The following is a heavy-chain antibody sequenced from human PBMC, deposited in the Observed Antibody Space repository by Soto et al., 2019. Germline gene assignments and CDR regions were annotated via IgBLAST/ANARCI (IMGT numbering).Heavy chain of an antibody. CDR2: IDPSDSYT. D-gene: IGHD6-13*01. CDR1: GYSFTSYW. CDR3: ARRHSSSSAFDP. V-gene: IGHV5-10-1*01. J-gene: IGHJ5*02. Sequence: PGESLKISCKGSGYSFTSYWINRVRQMPGKGLEWMGRIDPSDSYTNYSPSFQGHVTISADKSISTAYLQWSSLKASDTAMYYCARRHSSSSAFDPWGQGTLVTVSS.